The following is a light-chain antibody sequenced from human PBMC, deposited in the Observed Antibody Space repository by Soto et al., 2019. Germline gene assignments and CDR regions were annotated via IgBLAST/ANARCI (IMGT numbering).Light chain of an antibody. CDR2: FAS. CDR1: QSLNNN. V-gene: IGKV3-15*01. J-gene: IGKJ4*01. CDR3: QQYSAWPLT. Sequence: EIVMTQSPATLSVSPGEKATLSCRASQSLNNNLARYQQKPGQGPRLLIYFASTRATGIPARFSGSGSGTDFTLPISSLQSEDFAIYYCQQYSAWPLTFGGGTKVETK.